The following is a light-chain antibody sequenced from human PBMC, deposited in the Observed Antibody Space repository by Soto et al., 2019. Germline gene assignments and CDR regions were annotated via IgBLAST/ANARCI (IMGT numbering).Light chain of an antibody. CDR1: QHASQT. CDR2: GAS. V-gene: IGKV3-15*01. Sequence: EIVMTQSPGTLSVSPGERVTLSCRASQHASQTLAWYQQKPGQAPRLLIYGASTRATGTPARFSGSGSGREFTLTISSLQSEDSAVYYCQQYGPSPMYTFGQGTNLEIK. CDR3: QQYGPSPMYT. J-gene: IGKJ2*01.